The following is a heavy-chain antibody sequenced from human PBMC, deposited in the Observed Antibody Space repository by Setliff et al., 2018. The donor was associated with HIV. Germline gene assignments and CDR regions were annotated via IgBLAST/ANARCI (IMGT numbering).Heavy chain of an antibody. Sequence: SETLSLTCSVSGGYISYGGYYWGWIRQHPREGLEWIGYIYYNGNTYYNPSLRSRMTISVDTSKNHFSLKLNSATAADTAVYYCARFSPNPPDDYSTTYIDYWGQATLVTVSS. CDR2: IYYNGNT. CDR1: GGYISYGGYY. V-gene: IGHV4-31*03. J-gene: IGHJ4*02. CDR3: ARFSPNPPDDYSTTYIDY. D-gene: IGHD2-8*01.